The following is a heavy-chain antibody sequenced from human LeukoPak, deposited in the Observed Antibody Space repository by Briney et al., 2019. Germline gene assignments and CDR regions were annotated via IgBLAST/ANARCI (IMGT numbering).Heavy chain of an antibody. D-gene: IGHD3-10*01. V-gene: IGHV3-74*01. Sequence: PGGSLRLSCAASGFTFSPVWMHWVRQAPGKGLMWVSHIINDGSYTTYADSVKGRFTISRDNAKNTVYLQMNSLRAEDTAVYYCAKDLGSGVTPLTYYYYYYGMDVWGQGTTVTVSS. CDR2: IINDGSYT. CDR3: AKDLGSGVTPLTYYYYYYGMDV. J-gene: IGHJ6*02. CDR1: GFTFSPVW.